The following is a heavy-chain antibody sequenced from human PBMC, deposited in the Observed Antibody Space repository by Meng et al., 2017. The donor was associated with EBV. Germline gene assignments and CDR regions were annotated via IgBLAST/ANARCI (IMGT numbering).Heavy chain of an antibody. D-gene: IGHD3-22*01. CDR3: ARGPYYYDSSGYYYGEFDP. Sequence: QGLLVQSGAEVRKPGAAVKVSCKASGYTFTSDDINWVRQATGQGLVWMGWMNPNSGNTGYAQKFQGRVTMTRNTSISTAYMELSSLRSEDTAVYYCARGPYYYDSSGYYYGEFDPWGQGILVTVSS. V-gene: IGHV1-8*01. CDR1: GYTFTSDD. J-gene: IGHJ5*02. CDR2: MNPNSGNT.